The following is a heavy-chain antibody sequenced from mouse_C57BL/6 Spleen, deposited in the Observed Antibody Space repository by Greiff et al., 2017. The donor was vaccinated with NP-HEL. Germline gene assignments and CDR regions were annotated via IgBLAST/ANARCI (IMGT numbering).Heavy chain of an antibody. CDR1: GFTFSSYA. V-gene: IGHV5-4*01. CDR3: AREEVTTGWYFDV. D-gene: IGHD2-2*01. CDR2: ISDGGSYT. J-gene: IGHJ1*03. Sequence: EVQLVESGGGLVKPGGSLKLSCAASGFTFSSYAMSWVRQTPEKRLEWVATISDGGSYTYYPDNVKGRFTISRDNAKNNLYLQMSHLKSEDTAMYYCAREEVTTGWYFDVWGTGTTVTVSS.